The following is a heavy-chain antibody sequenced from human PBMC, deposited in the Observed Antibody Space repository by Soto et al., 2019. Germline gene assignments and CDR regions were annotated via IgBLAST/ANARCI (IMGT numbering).Heavy chain of an antibody. CDR3: AKAGYYHDRSGYYHFDY. D-gene: IGHD3-22*01. CDR2: ISTSGGNT. J-gene: IGHJ4*02. Sequence: EVQLLESGGGLVQPGGSLRLSCAASGFTFSIYAMSWVRQAPGKGLEWVSTISTSGGNTYYADSVKGRFTISRDTSKNTLYLQMSSLGAEDTAVYYCAKAGYYHDRSGYYHFDYWGQGTLVTVSS. CDR1: GFTFSIYA. V-gene: IGHV3-23*01.